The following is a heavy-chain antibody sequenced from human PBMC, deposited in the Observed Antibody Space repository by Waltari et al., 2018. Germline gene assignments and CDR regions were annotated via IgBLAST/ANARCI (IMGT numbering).Heavy chain of an antibody. Sequence: QVHLVQSGAEVKKPGSSMKVSCKASGGTFGSYSVAWVRQAAGQGLEWLGGIIPIYGRPQYEQKFQGRVTLSADASTTTVYLEMSGLRSEDTAIYFCARRKLGFAFDVWGQGTLVIVSS. CDR2: IIPIYGRP. J-gene: IGHJ3*01. V-gene: IGHV1-69*12. CDR1: GGTFGSYS. D-gene: IGHD6-13*01. CDR3: ARRKLGFAFDV.